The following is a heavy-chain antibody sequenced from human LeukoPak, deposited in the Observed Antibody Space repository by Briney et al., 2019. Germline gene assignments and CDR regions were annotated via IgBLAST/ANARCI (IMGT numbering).Heavy chain of an antibody. Sequence: GGSLRLSCAASGFTFSSYWMSWVRQAPGKGLEWVANIKHDGSEKYYVDSVKGRFTISRDNAKNSLYLQMNSLRAEDTAVYYCARADSSGYYFHALDIWGQGTMVTVSS. CDR3: ARADSSGYYFHALDI. D-gene: IGHD3-22*01. CDR2: IKHDGSEK. V-gene: IGHV3-7*01. CDR1: GFTFSSYW. J-gene: IGHJ3*02.